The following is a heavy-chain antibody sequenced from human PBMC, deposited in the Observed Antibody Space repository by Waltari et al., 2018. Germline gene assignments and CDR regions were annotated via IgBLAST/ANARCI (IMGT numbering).Heavy chain of an antibody. CDR3: ARARYTVVTPYYYGMDV. J-gene: IGHJ6*02. Sequence: QVQLVESGGGVVQPGRSLRLSCAASGFTFSSYGMHWVRQAPGKGLEGVAVIWDDGINKYEAYSVKGRFTISRDNSKNTLYLQMNSLRAEDTAVYYCARARYTVVTPYYYGMDVWGQGTTVTVSS. D-gene: IGHD2-15*01. CDR2: IWDDGINK. V-gene: IGHV3-33*01. CDR1: GFTFSSYG.